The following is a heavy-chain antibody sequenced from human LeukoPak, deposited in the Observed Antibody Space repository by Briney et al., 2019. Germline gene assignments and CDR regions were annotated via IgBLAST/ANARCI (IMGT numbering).Heavy chain of an antibody. CDR2: ISSSSSTI. CDR3: ARAKSYYDFWSGYLGDYYYYYMDV. J-gene: IGHJ6*03. Sequence: GGSLRLSCAASGFTFSSYEMNWVRQAPGKGLEWVSYISSSSSTIYYADSVKGRFTISRDNAKNSLYLQMNSLRAEDTAVYYCARAKSYYDFWSGYLGDYYYYYMDVWGKGTTVTVSS. V-gene: IGHV3-48*03. D-gene: IGHD3-3*01. CDR1: GFTFSSYE.